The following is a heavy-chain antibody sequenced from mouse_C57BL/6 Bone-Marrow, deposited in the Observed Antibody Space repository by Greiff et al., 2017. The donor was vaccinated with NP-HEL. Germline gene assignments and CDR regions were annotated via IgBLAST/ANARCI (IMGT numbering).Heavy chain of an antibody. V-gene: IGHV1-64*01. CDR1: GYTFTSYW. Sequence: QVQLQQPGAELVKPGASVKLSCKASGYTFTSYWMHWVKQRPGQGLEWIGMIHPNSGSTNYNEKFKSKATLTVDKSSSTAYMQLSSLTSEDSAVYYCASFYCGRSWFDYWGQGTSITVSA. J-gene: IGHJ2*03. CDR2: IHPNSGST. D-gene: IGHD2-1*01. CDR3: ASFYCGRSWFDY.